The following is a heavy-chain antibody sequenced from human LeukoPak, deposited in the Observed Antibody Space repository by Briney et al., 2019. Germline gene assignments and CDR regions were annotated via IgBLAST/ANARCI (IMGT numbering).Heavy chain of an antibody. CDR2: TNHSGRT. Sequence: PSETLSLTSAVYGGSSSGYYWSWIRQPPGKGLEWIGETNHSGRTNYNRSLKRRVPISVAKPKNQFSLKLSSMTAAETAVYYCARSPRRYNWNYAFDYWGQGTLVTVSS. D-gene: IGHD1-7*01. V-gene: IGHV4-34*01. CDR1: GGSSSGYY. J-gene: IGHJ4*02. CDR3: ARSPRRYNWNYAFDY.